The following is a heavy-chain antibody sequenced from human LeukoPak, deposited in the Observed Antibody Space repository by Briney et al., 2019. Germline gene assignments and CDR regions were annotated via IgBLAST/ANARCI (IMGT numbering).Heavy chain of an antibody. Sequence: PGGSLRLSCAASGFTFSSYWMDWVRQAPGKGLVWVSRMNSDGSSTSYADSVKGRFTIFRDNAKNTLYLQMNSLRAEDTAVYYCTREVPSTVEFDSWGQGTLVTVSS. CDR3: TREVPSTVEFDS. CDR2: MNSDGSST. D-gene: IGHD2-2*01. CDR1: GFTFSSYW. J-gene: IGHJ4*02. V-gene: IGHV3-74*01.